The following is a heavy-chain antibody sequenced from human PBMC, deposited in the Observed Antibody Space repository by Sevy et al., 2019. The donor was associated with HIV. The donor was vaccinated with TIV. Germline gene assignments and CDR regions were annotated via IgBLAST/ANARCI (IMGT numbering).Heavy chain of an antibody. CDR3: ERACTAAGYKSGPIDAFDV. Sequence: GGSLRLSCAASGFTFSTYDMHWVRQVAGEGLEWVSGIGTLLDTYYAASVKGRFIISRDNAKNSLFLQLNRLRAGDTDIYYCERACTAAGYKSGPIDAFDVWGQGTVVTVSS. J-gene: IGHJ3*01. D-gene: IGHD6-13*01. V-gene: IGHV3-13*01. CDR2: IGTLLDT. CDR1: GFTFSTYD.